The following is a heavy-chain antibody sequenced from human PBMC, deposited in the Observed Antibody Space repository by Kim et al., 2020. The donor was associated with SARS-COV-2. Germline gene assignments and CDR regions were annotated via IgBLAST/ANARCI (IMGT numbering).Heavy chain of an antibody. J-gene: IGHJ4*02. V-gene: IGHV4-39*01. D-gene: IGHD3-10*01. CDR2: ST. CDR3: ARHSRDYFDY. Sequence: STSYDPSRKSRVTRSVDTSKNQFSLKLSSVTAADTAVYYCARHSRDYFDYWGQGTLVTVSS.